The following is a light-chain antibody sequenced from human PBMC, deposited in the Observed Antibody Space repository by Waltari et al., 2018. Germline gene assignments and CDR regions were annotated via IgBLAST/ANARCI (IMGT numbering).Light chain of an antibody. V-gene: IGKV2-30*02. CDR1: QSPVHSDGNTS. Sequence: DVVMTQSPLSLPVTLGQPASIPCRSSQSPVHSDGNTSLNWFQQRPGQSPRRLIYKVSNRDSGVPDRFSGSGSGTDFTLKISRVEAEDVGVYYCMQGTHWPTFGQGTKVEIK. J-gene: IGKJ1*01. CDR2: KVS. CDR3: MQGTHWPT.